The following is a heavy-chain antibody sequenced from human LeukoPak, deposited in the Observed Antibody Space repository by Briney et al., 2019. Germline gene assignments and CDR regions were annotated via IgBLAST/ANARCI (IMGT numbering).Heavy chain of an antibody. D-gene: IGHD3-10*01. J-gene: IGHJ5*02. V-gene: IGHV3-33*06. CDR1: GFTFSSYG. CDR3: SKDLTSDFGGDLDP. CDR2: IWYDGSNK. Sequence: GGSLRLSCAASGFTFSSYGMHWVRQAPGKGLEWVAVIWYDGSNKYYADSVKGRFTISRDNSKSTVYLQMNSLRVEDAAVYYCSKDLTSDFGGDLDPWGQGTLVTVSS.